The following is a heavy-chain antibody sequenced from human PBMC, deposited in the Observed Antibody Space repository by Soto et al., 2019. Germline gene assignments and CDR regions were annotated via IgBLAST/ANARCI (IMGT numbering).Heavy chain of an antibody. V-gene: IGHV1-2*02. Sequence: ASVKVSCKGSGYTFTGYYMHWVRQAPGQGLEWMGWINPNSGGTNYAQKFQGRVTMTRDTSISTAYMELSRLRSDDTAVYYCARGREVVITLFDYWGQGTLVTVSS. J-gene: IGHJ4*02. CDR2: INPNSGGT. CDR3: ARGREVVITLFDY. CDR1: GYTFTGYY. D-gene: IGHD3-22*01.